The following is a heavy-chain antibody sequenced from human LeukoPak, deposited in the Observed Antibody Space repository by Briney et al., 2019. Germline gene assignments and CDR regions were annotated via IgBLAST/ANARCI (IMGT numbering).Heavy chain of an antibody. J-gene: IGHJ4*02. CDR1: GFTFSSYG. Sequence: GRSLRLSCAASGFTFSSYGMHWVRQAPGKGLEWVAVISYDGSNKYYADSVKGRFTISRDNSKNTLYLQMNSLRAEDRAVYYCAKASSPIGYFDYWGQGTLVTVSS. CDR3: AKASSPIGYFDY. V-gene: IGHV3-30*18. D-gene: IGHD3-10*01. CDR2: ISYDGSNK.